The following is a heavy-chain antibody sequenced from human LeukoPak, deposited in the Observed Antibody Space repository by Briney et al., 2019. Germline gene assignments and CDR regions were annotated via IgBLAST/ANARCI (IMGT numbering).Heavy chain of an antibody. CDR2: ISYDGSNK. V-gene: IGHV3-30*18. J-gene: IGHJ4*02. D-gene: IGHD5-12*01. CDR1: GFTFSSYG. Sequence: GGSLRLSCAASGFTFSSYGMHWVRQAPGKGLEWVAVISYDGSNKYYTDSVKGRFTISRDNSKNTLYLQMNSLRAEDTAVYYCAKAGDRYSSYDHYFDYWGQGTLVTVSS. CDR3: AKAGDRYSSYDHYFDY.